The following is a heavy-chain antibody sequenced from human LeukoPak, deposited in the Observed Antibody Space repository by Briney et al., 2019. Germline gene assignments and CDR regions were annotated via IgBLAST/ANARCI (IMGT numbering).Heavy chain of an antibody. V-gene: IGHV5-51*01. CDR2: IYPGDSDT. J-gene: IGHJ4*02. D-gene: IGHD5-12*01. CDR1: GYSFNTYW. CDR3: ARRRSGYDEFLFDY. Sequence: GESLKISCKGSGYSFNTYWIGWVRQMPGKGLEWMGIIYPGDSDTRYSPSFQGQVTISADKSITTAYLQWSSLKASDTAMYYCARRRSGYDEFLFDYWGQGTLATVSS.